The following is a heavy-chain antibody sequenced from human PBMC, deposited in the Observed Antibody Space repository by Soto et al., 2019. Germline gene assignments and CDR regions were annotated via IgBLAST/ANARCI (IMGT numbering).Heavy chain of an antibody. D-gene: IGHD1-26*01. V-gene: IGHV4-39*01. CDR2: IRYSGST. J-gene: IGHJ4*02. Sequence: SETLSLTCTVSGGSISSSSDYWGWIRQPPGKGLEWIGTIRYSGSTSYNPSLKSRVTMSLDTSKNQFSLKLSSVTAATGAYWESLDFWGQGTLITASS. CDR3: LDF. CDR1: GGSISSSSDY.